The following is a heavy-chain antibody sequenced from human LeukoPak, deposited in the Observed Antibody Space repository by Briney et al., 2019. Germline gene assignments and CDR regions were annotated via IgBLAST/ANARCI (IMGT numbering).Heavy chain of an antibody. CDR2: ISDSDGGT. CDR3: AKGVRLGSITMIRGVRRAYYYYMDV. V-gene: IGHV3-23*01. Sequence: GGTLRLSCVASGFTFNRYGMTWVRQAPGKGLGWVSAISDSDGGTYYADSVKGRFTISRDNSKNTLYLQMNSLRAEDTAVYYCAKGVRLGSITMIRGVRRAYYYYMDVWGKGTTVTISS. D-gene: IGHD3-10*01. J-gene: IGHJ6*03. CDR1: GFTFNRYG.